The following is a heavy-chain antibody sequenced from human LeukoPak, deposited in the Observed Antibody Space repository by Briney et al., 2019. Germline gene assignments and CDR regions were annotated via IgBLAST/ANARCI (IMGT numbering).Heavy chain of an antibody. CDR2: IIPILGIA. Sequence: ASVKVSCKASGGTFSSYTISWVRQAPGQGLEWMGRIIPILGIANYAQKFQGRVTITADKSTSTAYMELSSLRSEDTAVYYCARDRIFGVVLSYYMDGLGKGGTVTVSS. D-gene: IGHD3-3*02. J-gene: IGHJ6*03. CDR3: ARDRIFGVVLSYYMDG. CDR1: GGTFSSYT. V-gene: IGHV1-69*04.